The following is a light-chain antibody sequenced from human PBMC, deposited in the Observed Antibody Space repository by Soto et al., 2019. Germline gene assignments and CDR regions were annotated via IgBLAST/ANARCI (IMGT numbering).Light chain of an antibody. Sequence: DIQMTQSPSSLSASVGDRVTITCRASQGISTYLNWYQQKPGKAPKLLIYAASSLQSGVPSRFSGSESETDFTLTISSLQPEDFANYSWQQSYSTTWTFGQGTKVEIK. V-gene: IGKV1-39*01. J-gene: IGKJ1*01. CDR2: AAS. CDR3: QQSYSTTWT. CDR1: QGISTY.